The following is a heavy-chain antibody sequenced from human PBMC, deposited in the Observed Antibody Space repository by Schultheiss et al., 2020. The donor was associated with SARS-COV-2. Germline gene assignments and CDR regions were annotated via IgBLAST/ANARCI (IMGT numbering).Heavy chain of an antibody. Sequence: SETLSLTCTVSGGSISSGDYYWSWIRQPPGKGLEWIGYIHDSGSTYYNSSLRSRATISLDTSKNQFSLKIGSVTAADTAVYYCARELVGSAALWGRGTLVTVSS. CDR2: IHDSGST. D-gene: IGHD6-19*01. J-gene: IGHJ2*01. V-gene: IGHV4-30-4*01. CDR3: ARELVGSAAL. CDR1: GGSISSGDYY.